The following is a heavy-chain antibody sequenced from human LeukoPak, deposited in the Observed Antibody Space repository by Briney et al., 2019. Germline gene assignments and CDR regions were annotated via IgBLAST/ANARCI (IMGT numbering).Heavy chain of an antibody. CDR2: INPNSGGT. D-gene: IGHD3-10*01. CDR1: GYTFTGYY. J-gene: IGHJ6*03. V-gene: IGHV1-2*02. CDR3: ARGPLLWFGENYMDV. Sequence: GASVKVSCKASGYTFTGYYMHWVRQAHGQGLEWMGWINPNSGGTNYAQKFQGRVTMTRDTSISTAYMELSRLRSDDTAVYYCARGPLLWFGENYMDVWGKGTTVTISS.